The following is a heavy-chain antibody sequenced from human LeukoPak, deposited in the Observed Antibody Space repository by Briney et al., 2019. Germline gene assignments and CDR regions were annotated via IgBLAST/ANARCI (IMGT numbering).Heavy chain of an antibody. J-gene: IGHJ6*03. CDR1: GFTFSSYS. CDR3: ARETYYYDSSGFYYYMDV. V-gene: IGHV3-21*01. D-gene: IGHD3-22*01. CDR2: ISSSSSYI. Sequence: PGGSLRLSCAASGFTFSSYSMNWVRQAPGKGLEWVSSISSSSSYIYYADSVKGRFTISRDNAKNSLYLQMNSLRAEDTAVYYCARETYYYDSSGFYYYMDVWGKGTTVTVSS.